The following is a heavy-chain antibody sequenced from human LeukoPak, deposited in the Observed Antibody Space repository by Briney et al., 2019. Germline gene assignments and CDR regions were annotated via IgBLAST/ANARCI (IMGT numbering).Heavy chain of an antibody. D-gene: IGHD6-19*01. CDR2: ISGSGSST. V-gene: IGHV3-23*01. CDR3: AKGQAYISGLFDP. J-gene: IGHJ5*02. CDR1: GFTFSSYA. Sequence: GGSLRLSCAASGFTFSSYAMSWVRQAPGKGLEWVSVISGSGSSTYYADSVKGRFTISRDNSKNTLYLQMHSLRDEDTAVYYCAKGQAYISGLFDPWGQGTLVTVSS.